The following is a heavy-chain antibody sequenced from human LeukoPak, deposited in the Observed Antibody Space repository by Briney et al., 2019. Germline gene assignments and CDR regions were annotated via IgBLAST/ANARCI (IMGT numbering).Heavy chain of an antibody. V-gene: IGHV3-9*01. D-gene: IGHD1-7*01. Sequence: PGGSLRLSCAASGFTFSRYWMHWVRQAPGKGLEWVSGISWNSGSIGYADSVKGRFTISRDNAKNSLYLQMNSLRAEDTALYYCAKAPKLEGNYYGMDVWGQGTTVTVSS. J-gene: IGHJ6*02. CDR1: GFTFSRYW. CDR2: ISWNSGSI. CDR3: AKAPKLEGNYYGMDV.